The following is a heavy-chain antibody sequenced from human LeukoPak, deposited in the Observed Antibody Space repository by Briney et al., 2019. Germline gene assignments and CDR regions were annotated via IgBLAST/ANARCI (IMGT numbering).Heavy chain of an antibody. Sequence: SETLSLTCTVSGGSISSSPYHWGWIRQPPGKGLEWIGSIYYSGTTHYNPSLESRVTISVDTSKNQFSLKLASVTAADTAIYYCAKGAGGFSYYNWFDPWGQGTLVTVSS. J-gene: IGHJ5*02. CDR1: GGSISSSPYH. D-gene: IGHD5-18*01. V-gene: IGHV4-39*07. CDR2: IYYSGTT. CDR3: AKGAGGFSYYNWFDP.